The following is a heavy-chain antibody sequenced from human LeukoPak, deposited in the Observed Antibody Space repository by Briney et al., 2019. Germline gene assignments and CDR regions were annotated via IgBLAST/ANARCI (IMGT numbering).Heavy chain of an antibody. Sequence: PSQTLSLTCAISGDSVSSNGASWNWIRQSPSRGLEWLGRTYYRSQQWHSDYAPSLKGGITLNPDTSKNQFSLQLNSMTPEDTAVYYCGRETDFGVVTNWGQGTLVTVSS. CDR1: GDSVSSNGAS. CDR3: GRETDFGVVTN. D-gene: IGHD3-3*01. CDR2: TYYRSQQWHS. J-gene: IGHJ4*02. V-gene: IGHV6-1*01.